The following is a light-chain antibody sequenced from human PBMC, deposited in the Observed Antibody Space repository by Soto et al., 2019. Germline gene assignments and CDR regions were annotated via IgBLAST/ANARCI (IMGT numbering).Light chain of an antibody. V-gene: IGKV1-5*03. J-gene: IGKJ5*01. Sequence: DIQITQSPSTLSGSVGDRVTITCRTSQTISSWLAWYQQKPGKAPKLLIYKASTLKSGVPSRFSGSGSGTDIIPPNSRLQAEDFSTYYCQQAYSFPITFGQGTRPEIK. CDR2: KAS. CDR1: QTISSW. CDR3: QQAYSFPIT.